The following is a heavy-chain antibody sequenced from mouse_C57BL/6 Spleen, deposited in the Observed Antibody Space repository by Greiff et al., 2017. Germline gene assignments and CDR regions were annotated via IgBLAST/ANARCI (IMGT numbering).Heavy chain of an antibody. D-gene: IGHD2-1*01. J-gene: IGHJ1*03. V-gene: IGHV3-6*01. CDR1: GYSITSGYY. CDR3: ARIYGNYGWYFDV. Sequence: EVQLQESGPGLVKPSQSLSLTCSVTGYSITSGYYWNWIRQFPGNKLEWMGYISYDGSNNYNPSLKNRISITRDTSKNQFFLKLNSVTTEDTATYYCARIYGNYGWYFDVWGTGTTVTVSS. CDR2: ISYDGSN.